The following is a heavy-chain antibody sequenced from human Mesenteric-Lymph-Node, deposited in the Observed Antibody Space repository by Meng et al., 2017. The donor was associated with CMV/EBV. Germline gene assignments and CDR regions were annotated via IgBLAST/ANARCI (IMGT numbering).Heavy chain of an antibody. Sequence: FSSYAMHWGRQAPGKGLEWVAVISYDGSNKYYADSVKGRFTISRDNSKNTLYLQMNSLRAEDTAVYYCAREYHYDFWSGYQRPYYFDYWGQGTLVTVSS. V-gene: IGHV3-30*04. CDR2: ISYDGSNK. CDR1: FSSYA. D-gene: IGHD3-3*01. CDR3: AREYHYDFWSGYQRPYYFDY. J-gene: IGHJ4*02.